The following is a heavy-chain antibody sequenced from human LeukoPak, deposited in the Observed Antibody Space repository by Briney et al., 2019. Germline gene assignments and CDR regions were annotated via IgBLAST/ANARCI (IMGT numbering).Heavy chain of an antibody. J-gene: IGHJ4*02. CDR3: ARGVVAAPQTFDY. V-gene: IGHV4-59*01. Sequence: SETLSLSCTVSGGSISGFYWSWIRQPPGKGLEWIGYIYYTGSTNYNPSLKSRVTISVDTSKNQFSLKLSSVTAADTAVYYCARGVVAAPQTFDYWGQGTLVAVSS. CDR2: IYYTGST. CDR1: GGSISGFY. D-gene: IGHD2-15*01.